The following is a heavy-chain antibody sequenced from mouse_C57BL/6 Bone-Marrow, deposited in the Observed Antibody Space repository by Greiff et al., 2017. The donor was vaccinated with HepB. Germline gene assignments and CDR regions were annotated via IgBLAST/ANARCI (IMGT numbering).Heavy chain of an antibody. J-gene: IGHJ3*01. V-gene: IGHV1-81*01. D-gene: IGHD1-1*01. CDR2: IYPRSGNT. Sequence: VQGVESGAELARPGASVKLSCKASGYTFTSYGISWVKQRTGQGLEWIGEIYPRSGNTYYNEKFKGKATLTADKSSSTAYMELRSLTSEDSAVYFCARRGIYYYGRAWFAYWGQGTLVTVSA. CDR1: GYTFTSYG. CDR3: ARRGIYYYGRAWFAY.